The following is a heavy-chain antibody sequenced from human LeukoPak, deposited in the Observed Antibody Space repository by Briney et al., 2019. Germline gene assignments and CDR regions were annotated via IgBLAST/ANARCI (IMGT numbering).Heavy chain of an antibody. V-gene: IGHV5-51*01. CDR2: IYPDDSDT. D-gene: IGHD6-19*01. J-gene: IGHJ4*02. Sequence: GESLKISCTGSGYSFSHYWIGWVRQMPGKGLEWMGIIYPDDSDTTYSPSFQGHVTISADKSISTTYLQWDSLKASDTGMYYCGRQVVRSSSGWKFGYWDQGTLVTVSS. CDR3: GRQVVRSSSGWKFGY. CDR1: GYSFSHYW.